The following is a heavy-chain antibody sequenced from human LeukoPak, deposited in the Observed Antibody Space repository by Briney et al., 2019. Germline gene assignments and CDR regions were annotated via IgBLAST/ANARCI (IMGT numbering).Heavy chain of an antibody. CDR1: GFTFSSYE. CDR3: ARDRAGGDYDY. J-gene: IGHJ4*02. D-gene: IGHD3-16*01. V-gene: IGHV3-48*03. CDR2: ISSSGSTI. Sequence: PGGSLRLSCAASGFTFSSYEMNWVRQAPGKGLEWVSYISSSGSTIYYADSVKGRFTISRDNAKNSLYLQMNSLRVEDTAVYSCARDRAGGDYDYWGQGTLVTVSS.